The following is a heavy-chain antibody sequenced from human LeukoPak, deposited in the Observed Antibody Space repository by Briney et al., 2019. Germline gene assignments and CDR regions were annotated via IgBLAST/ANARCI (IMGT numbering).Heavy chain of an antibody. CDR3: AGNLYYDLWSGYYDAFDI. CDR2: IYYSGST. Sequence: SETLSLTCTVSGGSISSYYWSWIRQPPGKGLEWIGYIYYSGSTNYNPSLKSRVTISVDTSKNQFSLKLSSVTAADTAVYYCAGNLYYDLWSGYYDAFDIWGQGTMVTVSS. J-gene: IGHJ3*02. CDR1: GGSISSYY. D-gene: IGHD3-3*01. V-gene: IGHV4-59*01.